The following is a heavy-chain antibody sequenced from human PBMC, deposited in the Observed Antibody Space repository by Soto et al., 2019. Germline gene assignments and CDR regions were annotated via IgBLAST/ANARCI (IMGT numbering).Heavy chain of an antibody. CDR1: GYTFTSYY. Sequence: GASVKVSCKASGYTFTSYYMHWGRQAPGQGLEWMGIINPSGGSTSYAQKFQGRVTMTRDTSTSTVYMELSSLRSEDTAVYYCARVYPSDTRYGYVGNNWFDPWGQGTLVTVSS. D-gene: IGHD5-18*01. CDR2: INPSGGST. CDR3: ARVYPSDTRYGYVGNNWFDP. J-gene: IGHJ5*02. V-gene: IGHV1-46*03.